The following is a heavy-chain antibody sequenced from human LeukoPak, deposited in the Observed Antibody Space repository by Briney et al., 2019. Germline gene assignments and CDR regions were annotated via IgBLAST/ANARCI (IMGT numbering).Heavy chain of an antibody. CDR3: AKDSSGYYRPFDY. CDR1: GFTFSGYA. Sequence: GGSLRLSCAASGFTFSGYAMSWVRQAPGEGLEWVSAISGSGSNTYYADSVKGRFTISRDNSKNTLYLQMNSLRAEDTAVYYCAKDSSGYYRPFDYWGQGTLVTVSS. D-gene: IGHD3-22*01. V-gene: IGHV3-23*01. J-gene: IGHJ4*02. CDR2: ISGSGSNT.